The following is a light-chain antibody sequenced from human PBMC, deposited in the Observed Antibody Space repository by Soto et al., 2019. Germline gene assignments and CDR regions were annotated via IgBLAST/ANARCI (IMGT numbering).Light chain of an antibody. V-gene: IGKV3-15*01. J-gene: IGKJ3*01. CDR1: QSVSSN. CDR3: QQYNNWSPFT. Sequence: EIVMTQSPATLSVSPGERVTLSCRASQSVSSNLAWYQQKPGQAPRLLIYGASTRATGIPVRFGGSGSGTEFTLTISSLQSEDFAVYYCQQYNNWSPFTFGPGTRVDLK. CDR2: GAS.